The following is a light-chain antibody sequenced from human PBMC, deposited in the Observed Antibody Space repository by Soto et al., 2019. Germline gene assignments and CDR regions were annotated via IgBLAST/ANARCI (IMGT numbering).Light chain of an antibody. CDR3: QYYDTSRT. CDR1: QDVASTY. V-gene: IGKV3-20*01. Sequence: IVLTQSPDTLSLSPGERATLSCRASQDVASTYLAWYQQKPGQAPRLLIYGASGRAAGVAERFSGSGSGTQFTLTISRLEPEYFAVYYCQYYDTSRTFAQGTRGEI. J-gene: IGKJ1*01. CDR2: GAS.